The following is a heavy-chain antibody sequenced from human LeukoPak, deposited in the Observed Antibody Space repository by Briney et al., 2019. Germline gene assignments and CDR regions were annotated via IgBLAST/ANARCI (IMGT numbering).Heavy chain of an antibody. CDR2: IYYSGST. CDR3: ASSYYYDSSGTGNWFDP. D-gene: IGHD3-22*01. J-gene: IGHJ5*02. V-gene: IGHV4-30-4*01. CDR1: GGSISSGDYY. Sequence: PSQTLSLTCTVSGGSISSGDYYWSWIRQPPGKGLEWIGYIYYSGSTYYNPSLKSRVTISVDTSKNQFPLKLSSVTAADTAMYYCASSYYYDSSGTGNWFDPWGQGTLVTVSS.